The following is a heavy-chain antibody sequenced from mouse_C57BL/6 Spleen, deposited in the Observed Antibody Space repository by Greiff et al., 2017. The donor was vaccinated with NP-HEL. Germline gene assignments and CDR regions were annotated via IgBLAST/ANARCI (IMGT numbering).Heavy chain of an antibody. CDR2: IYPGSGNT. V-gene: IGHV1-76*01. D-gene: IGHD2-1*01. Sequence: QVQLKQSGAELVRPGASVKLSCKASGYTFTDYYINWVKQRPGQGLEWIARIYPGSGNTYYNEKFKGKATLTAEKSSSTAYMQLSSLTSEDSAVYFCARSDGNFFDYWGQGTTLTVSS. CDR1: GYTFTDYY. CDR3: ARSDGNFFDY. J-gene: IGHJ2*01.